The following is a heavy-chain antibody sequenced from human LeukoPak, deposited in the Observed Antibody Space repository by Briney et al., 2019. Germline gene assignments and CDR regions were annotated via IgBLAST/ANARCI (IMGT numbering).Heavy chain of an antibody. CDR2: INPNSGGT. V-gene: IGHV1-2*02. D-gene: IGHD3-22*01. Sequence: ASVKVCCKASGYTFTGYYMHWVRQAPGQGLEWMGWINPNSGGTNYAQKFQGRVTMTRDTSISTAYMELSRLRSDDTAVYYCARDARTHYYDSSGSFDYWGQGTLVTVSS. CDR3: ARDARTHYYDSSGSFDY. J-gene: IGHJ4*02. CDR1: GYTFTGYY.